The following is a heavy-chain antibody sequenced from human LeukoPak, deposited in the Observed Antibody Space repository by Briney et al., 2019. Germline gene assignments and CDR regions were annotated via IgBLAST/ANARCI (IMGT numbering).Heavy chain of an antibody. CDR1: GYIFIGYY. J-gene: IGHJ3*02. D-gene: IGHD3/OR15-3a*01. Sequence: APVKVSCKASGYIFIGYYIHWVRQAPGHGLEWMGWMNPDSGGTNYAQKFQDRVTMTGDTSITTAYMELSRLTSDDTAIYYCARIMEYYDFTPGGFDIWGQGTMVAVSS. CDR3: ARIMEYYDFTPGGFDI. V-gene: IGHV1-2*02. CDR2: MNPDSGGT.